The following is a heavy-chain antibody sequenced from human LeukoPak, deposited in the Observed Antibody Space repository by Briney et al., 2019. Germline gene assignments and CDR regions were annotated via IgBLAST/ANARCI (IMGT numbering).Heavy chain of an antibody. CDR3: TSHAAFDP. V-gene: IGHV3-15*01. Sequence: GGSLRLSCAASGFTFSSYAMHWVRQAPGKGLEWVGRIKSKNVGGTTDYAAPVKGRFTISRDDSKNTVYLQMNSLKIEDTAVYYCTSHAAFDPWGQGTLVTVSS. CDR1: GFTFSSYA. CDR2: IKSKNVGGTT. J-gene: IGHJ5*02.